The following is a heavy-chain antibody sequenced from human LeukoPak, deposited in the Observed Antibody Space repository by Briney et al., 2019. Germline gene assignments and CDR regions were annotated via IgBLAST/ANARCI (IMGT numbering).Heavy chain of an antibody. J-gene: IGHJ4*02. D-gene: IGHD6-13*01. CDR2: IYPGDSDT. CDR3: ARGKQQLVELDY. Sequence: GESLKISCKGSGYSFTSYWIAWVRQMPRKGLEWMGIIYPGDSDTRYSPSFQGQVTISADKSIGTAYLQWSSLKASDTALYYCARGKQQLVELDYWGQGTLVTVSS. V-gene: IGHV5-51*01. CDR1: GYSFTSYW.